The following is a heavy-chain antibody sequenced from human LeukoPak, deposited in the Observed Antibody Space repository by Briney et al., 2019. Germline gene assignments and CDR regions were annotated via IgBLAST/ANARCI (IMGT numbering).Heavy chain of an antibody. D-gene: IGHD4-17*01. Sequence: SETLSLTCVVSGYSISSGYYWDWIRQPPGKGLEWIGSIYYSGSTYYNPSLKSRVTISVDTSKNQFSLKVSSVTAADTAVYYCARFDYDDYYFDYWDQGTLVTVSS. CDR2: IYYSGST. V-gene: IGHV4-38-2*01. J-gene: IGHJ4*02. CDR1: GYSISSGYY. CDR3: ARFDYDDYYFDY.